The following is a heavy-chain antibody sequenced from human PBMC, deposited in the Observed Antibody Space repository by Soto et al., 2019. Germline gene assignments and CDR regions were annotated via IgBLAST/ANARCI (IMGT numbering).Heavy chain of an antibody. CDR1: GFTFSNHV. V-gene: IGHV3-48*01. CDR3: VNGDYY. CDR2: INRDYNT. Sequence: EEQLVESGGGLVQPGGSLRLSCAASGFTFSNHVMNWVRQAPWRGLEWVSSINRDYNTYYADSVRSRFTISRDNAKDSLYHQMNSLRADDTAVYYCVNGDYYVGQGTLVTVSS. D-gene: IGHD4-17*01. J-gene: IGHJ4*02.